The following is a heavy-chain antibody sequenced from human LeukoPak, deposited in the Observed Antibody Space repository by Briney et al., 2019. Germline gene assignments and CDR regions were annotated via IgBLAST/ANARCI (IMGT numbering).Heavy chain of an antibody. CDR2: IHSSGST. CDR1: GGSISSNY. V-gene: IGHV4-4*07. J-gene: IGHJ3*01. CDR3: ARANAFDL. Sequence: SDTLSLTCAVSGGSISSNYWNWIRQAAGKGLEWIGRIHSSGSTNYNPSLKSRVTMSVDTSKNQFALNLSSVTAADTAVYYCARANAFDLWGQGTMV.